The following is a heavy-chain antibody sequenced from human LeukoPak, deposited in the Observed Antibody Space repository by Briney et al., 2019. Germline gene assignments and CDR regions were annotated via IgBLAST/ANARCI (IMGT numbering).Heavy chain of an antibody. CDR3: ARAYDSSGYFGY. V-gene: IGHV4-59*12. J-gene: IGHJ4*02. D-gene: IGHD3-22*01. CDR1: GGSISSYY. CDR2: IYYSGST. Sequence: KPSETLSLTCTVSGGSISSYYWSWIRQPPGKGLEWIGYIYYSGSTNYNPSLKSRVSISVDTSKNQFSLKLSSVTAADTAVYYCARAYDSSGYFGYWGQGTLVTVSS.